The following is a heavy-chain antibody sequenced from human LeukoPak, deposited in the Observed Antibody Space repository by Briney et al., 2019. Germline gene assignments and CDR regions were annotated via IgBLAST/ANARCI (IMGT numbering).Heavy chain of an antibody. V-gene: IGHV3-23*01. CDR2: ISGSGGST. Sequence: GGSLRLSCAASGFTFSDYYVSWVRQAPGKGLEWVSAISGSGGSTYYADSVKGRFTISRDNSKNTLYLQMNSLRAEDTAVYYCACSRWRHKWLLQFYYYYYGMDVWGQGTTVTVSS. CDR3: ACSRWRHKWLLQFYYYYYGMDV. CDR1: GFTFSDYY. J-gene: IGHJ6*02. D-gene: IGHD3-22*01.